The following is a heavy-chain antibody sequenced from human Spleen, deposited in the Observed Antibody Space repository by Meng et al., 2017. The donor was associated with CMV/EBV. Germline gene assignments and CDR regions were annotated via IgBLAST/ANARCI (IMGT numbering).Heavy chain of an antibody. V-gene: IGHV4-39*07. Sequence: SETLSLTCTVSGGSISTSNYYWGWIRQPPGKGLEWIGEINHSGTTNYNPSLKSRVTISVDTSKDQFSLKLTSVTAADTAVYYCARAHIINDFWSGQVSNYFDNWGQGTLVTVSS. CDR1: GGSISTSNYY. D-gene: IGHD3-3*01. CDR3: ARAHIINDFWSGQVSNYFDN. J-gene: IGHJ4*02. CDR2: INHSGTT.